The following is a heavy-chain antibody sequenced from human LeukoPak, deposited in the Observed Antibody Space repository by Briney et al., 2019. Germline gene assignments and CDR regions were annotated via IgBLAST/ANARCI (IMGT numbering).Heavy chain of an antibody. V-gene: IGHV3-53*01. Sequence: GGSLRLSCAASGFTVSSDYMSWVRQAPGKGLEGVSVIYTGGSTYYADSVKGRFTISRDNSKNTLCLQMNSLRAEDTAVYYCARYCSDISCYSFDVWGQGTMVTVSS. CDR3: ARYCSDISCYSFDV. D-gene: IGHD2-2*01. J-gene: IGHJ3*01. CDR2: IYTGGST. CDR1: GFTVSSDY.